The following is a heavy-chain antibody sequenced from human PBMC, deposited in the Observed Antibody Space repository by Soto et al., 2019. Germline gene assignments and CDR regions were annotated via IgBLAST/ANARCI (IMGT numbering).Heavy chain of an antibody. D-gene: IGHD6-6*01. CDR3: AKASPYSSSSGLDY. CDR1: GFTFSSYA. Sequence: EVQLLESGGGLVQPGGSLRLSCAASGFTFSSYAMSWVRKAPGKGLEWVSAISGSGGSTYYADSVKGRFTISRDNSKNTLYLQMNSLRAEDTPVYYCAKASPYSSSSGLDYWGQGTLVTVSS. J-gene: IGHJ4*02. V-gene: IGHV3-23*01. CDR2: ISGSGGST.